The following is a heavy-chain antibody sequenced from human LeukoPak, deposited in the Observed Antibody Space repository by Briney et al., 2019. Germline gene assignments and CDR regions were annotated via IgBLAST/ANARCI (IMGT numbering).Heavy chain of an antibody. CDR1: GGSVSSGTYY. CDR2: IYYSGST. V-gene: IGHV4-61*01. Sequence: NPSETLSLTCTVSGGSVSSGTYYWSWLRQPPGKGLEWIGYIYYSGSTNYNPSLKSRVTVSVDTSKNQCSLKLSSVTTADTAVYYCTRSTNLEAFDIWGQGTMVTVSS. D-gene: IGHD2-8*01. J-gene: IGHJ3*02. CDR3: TRSTNLEAFDI.